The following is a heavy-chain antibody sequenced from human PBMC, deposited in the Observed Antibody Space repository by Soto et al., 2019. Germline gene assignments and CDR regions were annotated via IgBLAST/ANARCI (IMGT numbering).Heavy chain of an antibody. V-gene: IGHV1-18*01. CDR1: GYTFSSNG. CDR2: INAENGET. J-gene: IGHJ4*02. CDR3: ATPNNWKARALCY. Sequence: ASVKVSCKASGYTFSSNGISWVRQAPGKGLEWMGCINAENGETIYAQKFQGRVTMTEDTSTDTAYMELSSLRSEDTAVYYCATPNNWKARALCYWGQGTLVTVSS. D-gene: IGHD1-20*01.